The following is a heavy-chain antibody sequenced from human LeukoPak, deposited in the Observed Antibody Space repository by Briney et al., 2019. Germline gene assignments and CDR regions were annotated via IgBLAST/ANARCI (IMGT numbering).Heavy chain of an antibody. J-gene: IGHJ4*02. CDR1: GFTFSSYS. CDR3: ARPKYSSGWSWIDY. V-gene: IGHV3-48*02. CDR2: ISSSSSTI. Sequence: GGSLRLSCAASGFTFSSYSMNWVRQAPGKGLEWVSYISSSSSTIYYADSVKGRFTISRDNAKNSLYLQMNSLRDEDMAVYYCARPKYSSGWSWIDYWGQGTLVTVSS. D-gene: IGHD6-19*01.